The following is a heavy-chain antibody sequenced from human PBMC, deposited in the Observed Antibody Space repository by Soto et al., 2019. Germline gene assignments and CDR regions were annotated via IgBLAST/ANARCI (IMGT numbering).Heavy chain of an antibody. CDR2: IYYGGST. CDR3: ARDGPVVPYGMDV. J-gene: IGHJ6*02. D-gene: IGHD2-15*01. V-gene: IGHV4-59*01. CDR1: GGTISSYY. Sequence: SESLSLTCTASGGTISSYYWSWIRQPPGKGLEWIGYIYYGGSTNYNPSLKSRVTISVDTSKNQFSLKLSSVTAADTAVYYCARDGPVVPYGMDVWGQGTTVTVSS.